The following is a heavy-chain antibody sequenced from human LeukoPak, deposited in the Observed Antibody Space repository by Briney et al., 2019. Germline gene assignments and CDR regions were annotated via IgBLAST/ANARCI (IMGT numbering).Heavy chain of an antibody. Sequence: SVKVSCKASGGTFSSYTISWVRQALGQGLEWMGRIIPILGIANYAQKFQGRVTVTADKSTSTAYMELSSLRSEDTAVYYCARAHSYGGQASFDYWGQGTLVTVSS. CDR2: IIPILGIA. CDR3: ARAHSYGGQASFDY. CDR1: GGTFSSYT. J-gene: IGHJ4*02. V-gene: IGHV1-69*02. D-gene: IGHD5-18*01.